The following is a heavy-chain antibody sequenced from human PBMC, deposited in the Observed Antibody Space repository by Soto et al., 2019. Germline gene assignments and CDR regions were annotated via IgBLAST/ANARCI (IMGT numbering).Heavy chain of an antibody. D-gene: IGHD3-10*01. CDR3: ARVAYYHGWIFDY. CDR2: IKQDGSEK. V-gene: IGHV3-7*01. Sequence: PGGSLRLSRAASWFTFSNYWMSWVRQAAWKGLEWVAHIKQDGSEKYYVDSVEGRFTLSRDNPKDSLHLQMNSLRAEDTAMYFCARVAYYHGWIFDYGRQGTLVTV. J-gene: IGHJ4*01. CDR1: WFTFSNYW.